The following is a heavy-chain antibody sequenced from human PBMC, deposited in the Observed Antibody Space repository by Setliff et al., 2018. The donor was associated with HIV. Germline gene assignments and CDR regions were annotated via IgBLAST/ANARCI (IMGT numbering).Heavy chain of an antibody. CDR3: ARNDAFDF. Sequence: PSETLSLTCTVSGDSISRDFYYWNWIRQPAGKGLEWIGHIYTNGRTHYNPSLKSRVTISMDTSKNQFSLKLSSVTAADTAVYYCARNDAFDFWGLGTMVTVS. CDR2: IYTNGRT. J-gene: IGHJ3*01. V-gene: IGHV4-61*09. CDR1: GDSISRDFYY.